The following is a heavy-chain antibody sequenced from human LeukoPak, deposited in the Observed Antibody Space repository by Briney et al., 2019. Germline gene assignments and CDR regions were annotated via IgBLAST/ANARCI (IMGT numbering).Heavy chain of an antibody. CDR2: ISSSGSTI. CDR3: ARHFRILRYYGSGSYSSNDAFDI. Sequence: GGSLRLSCAASGFTFSSYEMNWVRQAPGKGLEWVSYISSSGSTIYYADSVKGRFTISRDNAKNSLYLQMNSLRAEDTAVYYCARHFRILRYYGSGSYSSNDAFDIWGQGTMVTVSS. J-gene: IGHJ3*02. D-gene: IGHD3-10*01. CDR1: GFTFSSYE. V-gene: IGHV3-48*03.